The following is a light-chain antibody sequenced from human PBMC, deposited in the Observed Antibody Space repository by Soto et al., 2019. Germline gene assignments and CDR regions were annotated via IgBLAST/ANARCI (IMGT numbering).Light chain of an antibody. CDR2: RAS. V-gene: IGKV3-15*01. CDR3: QQYHNLWT. Sequence: EFVITRAPATLSVSPGERATLSCTASHYVYSNVAWFQQRPGQAPRLLIYRASTRATGTPARFSGSGSGTEFTLPITSLQSEDFALYYCQQYHNLWTFGQGTKVDNK. CDR1: HYVYSN. J-gene: IGKJ1*01.